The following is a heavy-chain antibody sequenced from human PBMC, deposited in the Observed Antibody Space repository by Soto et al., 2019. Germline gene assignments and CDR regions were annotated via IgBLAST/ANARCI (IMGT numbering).Heavy chain of an antibody. D-gene: IGHD5-12*01. CDR1: GFSLSNARMG. CDR2: IFSNDEK. Sequence: QVTLKESGPVLVKPTETLTLTCTVSGFSLSNARMGVSWIRQPPGKALEWLAHIFSNDEKSYSTSLKSRLTIXKXTXXSQVVLTMTNMDPVDTATYYCARIESSSGYDPIDYWGQGTLVTVSS. V-gene: IGHV2-26*01. J-gene: IGHJ4*02. CDR3: ARIESSSGYDPIDY.